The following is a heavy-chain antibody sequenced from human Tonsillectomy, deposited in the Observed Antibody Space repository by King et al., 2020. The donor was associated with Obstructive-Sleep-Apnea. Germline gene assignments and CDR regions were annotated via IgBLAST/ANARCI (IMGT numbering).Heavy chain of an antibody. V-gene: IGHV4-30-4*01. CDR2: IYYSGST. J-gene: IGHJ5*02. CDR3: ARGISYYDILTGSNWFDP. Sequence: QLQESGPGLVKPSQTLSLTCTVSCVSISSGDYYWSWIRQPPGKGLEWIGYIYYSGSTYYNPSLKSRVTISVDTSKNKFSLKLSSVTAADTAVYYCARGISYYDILTGSNWFDPWGQGTLVTVSS. D-gene: IGHD3-9*01. CDR1: CVSISSGDYY.